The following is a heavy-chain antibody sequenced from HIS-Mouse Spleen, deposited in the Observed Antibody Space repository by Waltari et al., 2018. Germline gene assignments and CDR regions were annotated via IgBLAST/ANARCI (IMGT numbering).Heavy chain of an antibody. V-gene: IGHV1-2*02. J-gene: IGHJ6*02. CDR3: ARDYYGSGSYYYYYGMDV. CDR2: INPNSGGT. Sequence: QVQLVQSGAEVKKPGASEKVACHASGYRFTGYDMHWERQVPGQGLEWMGWINPNSGGTNYAQKFQGRVTMTRDTSISTAYMELSRLRSDDTAVYYCARDYYGSGSYYYYYGMDVWGQGTTVTVSS. CDR1: GYRFTGYD. D-gene: IGHD3-10*01.